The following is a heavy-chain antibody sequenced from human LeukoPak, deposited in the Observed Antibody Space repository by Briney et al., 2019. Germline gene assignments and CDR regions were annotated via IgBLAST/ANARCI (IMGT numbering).Heavy chain of an antibody. D-gene: IGHD3-10*01. J-gene: IGHJ4*02. V-gene: IGHV4-38-2*02. CDR1: GYSISSGYY. CDR3: ASSDGF. CDR2: IYYSGST. Sequence: SETLSLTCTVSGYSISSGYYWGWIRQPPGKGLEWIGSIYYSGSTYYNTSLKSRVTISVDTSKNQFSLKLSSVTAADTAVYYCASSDGFWGQGTLVTVSS.